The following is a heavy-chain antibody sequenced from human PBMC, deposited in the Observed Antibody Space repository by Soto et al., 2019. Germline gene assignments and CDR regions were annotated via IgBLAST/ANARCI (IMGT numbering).Heavy chain of an antibody. J-gene: IGHJ6*02. CDR1: GFTFSSYW. CDR2: IKQDGSEK. V-gene: IGHV3-7*01. Sequence: GGSLRLSCAASGFTFSSYWMSWVRQAPGKGLEWVANIKQDGSEKYYVDSVKGRFTISRDNAKNSLYLQMNSLRAEDTAVYYCARDLGTYYYYYYGMDVWGQGTTVTVSS. CDR3: ARDLGTYYYYYYGMDV. D-gene: IGHD1-1*01.